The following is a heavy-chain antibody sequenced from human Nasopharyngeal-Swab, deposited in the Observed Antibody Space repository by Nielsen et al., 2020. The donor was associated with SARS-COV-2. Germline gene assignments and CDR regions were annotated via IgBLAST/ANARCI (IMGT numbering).Heavy chain of an antibody. CDR3: ARVGKLYSSSPRNYMDV. CDR2: ISYDGSNK. J-gene: IGHJ6*03. Sequence: WIRRPPGKGLEWVAVISYDGSNKYYADSVKGRFTISRDNSKNTLYLQMNGLRAEDTAVYYCARVGKLYSSSPRNYMDVWGKGTTVTVSS. V-gene: IGHV3-30*03. D-gene: IGHD6-6*01.